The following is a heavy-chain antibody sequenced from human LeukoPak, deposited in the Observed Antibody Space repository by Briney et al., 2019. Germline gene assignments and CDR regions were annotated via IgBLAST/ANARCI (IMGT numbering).Heavy chain of an antibody. CDR2: ISYDGSNK. CDR1: GFTFSTYA. CDR3: AKGFDY. J-gene: IGHJ4*02. V-gene: IGHV3-30*18. Sequence: GGSLRLSCAASGFTFSTYAMSWVRQAPGKGLEWVAVISYDGSNKYYADSVKGRFTISRDNSKNTLYLQMNSLRVEDTAVYYCAKGFDYGGQGTLVTVSA.